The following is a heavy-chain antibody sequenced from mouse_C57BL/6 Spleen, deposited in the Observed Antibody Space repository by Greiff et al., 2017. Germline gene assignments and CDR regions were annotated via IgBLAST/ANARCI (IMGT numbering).Heavy chain of an antibody. CDR3: ARGGTTVVATDAMDY. V-gene: IGHV1-69*01. CDR1: GYTFTSYW. D-gene: IGHD1-1*01. J-gene: IGHJ4*01. CDR2: IDPSDSYT. Sequence: QVQLQQPGAELVMPGASVKLSCKASGYTFTSYWMHWVKQRPGQGLEWIGEIDPSDSYTNYNQKFKGKSTLTVDKSSSTAYMQLSILTSEDSAVYYCARGGTTVVATDAMDYWGQGTSVTVSS.